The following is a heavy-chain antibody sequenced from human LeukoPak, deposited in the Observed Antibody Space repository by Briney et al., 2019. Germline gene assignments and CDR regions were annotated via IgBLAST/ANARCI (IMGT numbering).Heavy chain of an antibody. CDR2: INAGNGNT. D-gene: IGHD2-2*01. J-gene: IGHJ5*02. V-gene: IGHV1-3*01. CDR1: GYTFTSYA. Sequence: ASVKVSCKASGYTFTSYAMHWVRQAPGQRLEWMGWINAGNGNTEYSQKFQGRVTITRDTSASTAYMELSSLRSEDTAVYYCARDGRSSTSPYWFDPWGQGTLVTVSS. CDR3: ARDGRSSTSPYWFDP.